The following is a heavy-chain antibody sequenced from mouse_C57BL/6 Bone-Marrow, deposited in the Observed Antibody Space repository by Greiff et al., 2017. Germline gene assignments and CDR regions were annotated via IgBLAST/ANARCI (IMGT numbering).Heavy chain of an antibody. D-gene: IGHD1-1*01. CDR3: AREGSYYYGSPWYFDV. CDR2: INPGSGGT. Sequence: VQLQQSGAELVRPGTSVKVSCKASGYAFTNYLIEWVKQRPGQGLEWIGVINPGSGGTNYNEKFKGKATLTADKSSSTAYMQLSSLTSEDSAVYVCAREGSYYYGSPWYFDVWGTGTTVTVAS. V-gene: IGHV1-54*01. J-gene: IGHJ1*03. CDR1: GYAFTNYL.